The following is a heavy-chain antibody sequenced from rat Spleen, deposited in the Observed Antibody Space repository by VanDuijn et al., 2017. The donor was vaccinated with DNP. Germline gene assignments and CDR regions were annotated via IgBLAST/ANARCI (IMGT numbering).Heavy chain of an antibody. Sequence: EVQLVESGGGLVSPGRSLKLSCAGSGFTFSNYYMAWVRQAPKKGLEWVATISTSGSRTYYRDSVKGRFTISRDNAKSTLYLQMDSLRSEDTATYYCARGNLAYWGQGTLVTVSS. CDR2: ISTSGSRT. CDR3: ARGNLAY. V-gene: IGHV5-25*01. CDR1: GFTFSNYY. J-gene: IGHJ3*01.